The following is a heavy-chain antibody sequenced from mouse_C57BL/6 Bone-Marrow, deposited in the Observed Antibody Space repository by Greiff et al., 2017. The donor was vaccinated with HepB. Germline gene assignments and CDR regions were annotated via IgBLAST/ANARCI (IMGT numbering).Heavy chain of an antibody. CDR1: GFNIKNPY. CDR3: ARGGHYGAWFAY. J-gene: IGHJ3*01. V-gene: IGHV14-3*01. D-gene: IGHD1-1*01. CDR2: IDPANGNT. Sequence: VQLQQSVAELVRPGASVKLSCTASGFNIKNPYMHWVKQRPEQGLEWIGRIDPANGNTKYAPKFQGKATITADTSSNTAYLQLSSLTSEDTAIYYCARGGHYGAWFAYWGQGTLVTVSA.